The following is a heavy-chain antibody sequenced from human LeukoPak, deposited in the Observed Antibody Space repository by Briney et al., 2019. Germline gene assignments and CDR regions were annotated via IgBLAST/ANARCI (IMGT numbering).Heavy chain of an antibody. V-gene: IGHV4-39*01. CDR1: GGSISSSSYY. CDR3: ARRGEYQLLYRDY. D-gene: IGHD2-2*02. CDR2: ICYSGST. Sequence: PSETLSLTCTVSGGSISSSSYYWGWIRQPPGKGLEWIGSICYSGSTYYNPSLKSRVTISVDTSKNQFSLKLSSVTAADTAVYYCARRGEYQLLYRDYWGQGTLVTVSS. J-gene: IGHJ4*02.